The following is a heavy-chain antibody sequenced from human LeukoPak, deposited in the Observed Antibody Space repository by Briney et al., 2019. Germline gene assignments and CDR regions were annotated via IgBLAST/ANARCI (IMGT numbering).Heavy chain of an antibody. CDR1: GYTFTIYG. CDR2: ISAYGNT. D-gene: IGHD2-15*01. V-gene: IGHV1-18*01. J-gene: IGHJ4*02. CDR3: ARGIIGYYFDY. Sequence: EASVKVSCKTSGYTFTIYGTSWVSQAPGQGLEWMGLISAYGNTNYAQNLQGRVTMTTDTSTSTAYMELRSLRSDDTAVYYCARGIIGYYFDYWGQGTLVTVSS.